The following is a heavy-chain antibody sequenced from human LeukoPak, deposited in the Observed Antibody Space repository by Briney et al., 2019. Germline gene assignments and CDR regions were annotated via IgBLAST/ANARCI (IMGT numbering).Heavy chain of an antibody. CDR3: ATAPPTSGIHYDFWSGLGLSYYYYMDV. Sequence: ASVKVSCKVSGYTLTELSMHWVRQAPGNGLEWMGGCDPEDGGRIYAQKFQGRVTMTEDTSTDKAYMELSSLRSEDTAVYYCATAPPTSGIHYDFWSGLGLSYYYYMDVWGKGTTVSVSS. V-gene: IGHV1-24*01. CDR2: CDPEDGGR. J-gene: IGHJ6*03. D-gene: IGHD3-3*01. CDR1: GYTLTELS.